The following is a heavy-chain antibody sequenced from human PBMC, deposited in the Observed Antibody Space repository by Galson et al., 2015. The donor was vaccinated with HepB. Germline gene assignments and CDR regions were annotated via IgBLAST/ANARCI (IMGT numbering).Heavy chain of an antibody. CDR2: INPNSGGT. V-gene: IGHV1-2*06. CDR3: ARDRDSSGWGPYYYYGMDV. J-gene: IGHJ6*02. D-gene: IGHD6-19*01. Sequence: SVKVSCKASGYTFTGYYMHWVRQAPGQGLEWMGRINPNSGGTNYAQKFQGRVTMTRDTSISTAYMELSRLRSDDTAVYYCARDRDSSGWGPYYYYGMDVWGQGTTVTVS. CDR1: GYTFTGYY.